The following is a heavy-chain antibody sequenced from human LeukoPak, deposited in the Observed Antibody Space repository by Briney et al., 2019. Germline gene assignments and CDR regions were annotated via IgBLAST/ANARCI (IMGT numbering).Heavy chain of an antibody. D-gene: IGHD2-15*01. CDR3: ARMHLGYCGGGSCLEAAADGMDV. CDR1: GFSLSTSGMC. Sequence: ESGPTLVNPTQTLTLTCTFSGFSLSTSGMCVSWIRQPPGKALEWLARIDWDDDKYYSTSLKTRLTISKDTSKNQVVLTMTNMDPVDTATYYCARMHLGYCGGGSCLEAAADGMDVWGQGTTVTVSS. V-gene: IGHV2-70*11. CDR2: IDWDDDK. J-gene: IGHJ6*02.